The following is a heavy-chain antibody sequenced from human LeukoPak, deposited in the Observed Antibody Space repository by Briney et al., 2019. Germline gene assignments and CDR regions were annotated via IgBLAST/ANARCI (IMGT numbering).Heavy chain of an antibody. V-gene: IGHV4-34*01. D-gene: IGHD2-2*01. CDR3: AREYCSSTRCYGSFDY. Sequence: SETLSLTCAVYGGSFSIYYWSWIRQPPGKGLEWIGGINHSGSTNYNPSLKSRVTISVDTSKNQFSLKLSSVTAADTAVYYCAREYCSSTRCYGSFDYWGQGTLVTVSS. CDR2: INHSGST. J-gene: IGHJ4*02. CDR1: GGSFSIYY.